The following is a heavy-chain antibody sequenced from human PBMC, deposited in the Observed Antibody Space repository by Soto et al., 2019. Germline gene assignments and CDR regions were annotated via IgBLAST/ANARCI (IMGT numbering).Heavy chain of an antibody. Sequence: PGGSLRLSCAASGFIFSSYAMSWVRQSPGKGLEWVSTVSGSGGSTYYADSVKGRFTISRDNSQNTLYLQMNSLRADDTAAYYCAKLTVVPGASSNFDYWGQGTLVTVSS. D-gene: IGHD2-2*01. J-gene: IGHJ4*02. CDR2: VSGSGGST. CDR1: GFIFSSYA. V-gene: IGHV3-23*01. CDR3: AKLTVVPGASSNFDY.